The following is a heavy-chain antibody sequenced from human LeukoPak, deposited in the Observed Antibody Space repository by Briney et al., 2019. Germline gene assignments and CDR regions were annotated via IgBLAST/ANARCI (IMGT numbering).Heavy chain of an antibody. J-gene: IGHJ6*03. CDR3: AREHSGYDFPGRDYYYMDV. D-gene: IGHD5-12*01. CDR1: GFTFSSYG. CDR2: IKQDGSEK. Sequence: PGGSLRLSCAASGFTFSSYGMTWVRQAPGKGLEWVANIKQDGSEKYYVDSVKGRFTISRDNAKNSLYLQMNSLRAEDTAVYYCAREHSGYDFPGRDYYYMDVWGKGTTVTVSS. V-gene: IGHV3-7*01.